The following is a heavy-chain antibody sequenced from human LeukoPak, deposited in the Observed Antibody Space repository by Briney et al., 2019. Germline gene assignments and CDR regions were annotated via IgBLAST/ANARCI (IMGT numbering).Heavy chain of an antibody. CDR2: IRGSGGST. Sequence: GRSLRLSCAASGFTVSSYAMSSVRHAAGEGLEWVSAIRGSGGSTYYADSVKGRYTISRDNSKNTLYLQMTSLRAEDTAVYYCAKDPMNTELRYFVWSLRKDTPYYFDYWGQGTLVTVSS. J-gene: IGHJ4*02. D-gene: IGHD3-9*01. CDR1: GFTVSSYA. V-gene: IGHV3-23*01. CDR3: AKDPMNTELRYFVWSLRKDTPYYFDY.